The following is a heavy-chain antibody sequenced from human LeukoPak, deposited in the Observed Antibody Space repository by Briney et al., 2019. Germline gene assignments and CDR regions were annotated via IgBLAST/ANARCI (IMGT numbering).Heavy chain of an antibody. J-gene: IGHJ4*02. CDR2: INHSGST. Sequence: PSETLSLTCAVYGGSFSGYYWSWIRQPPGKGLEWIGEINHSGSTNYNPSLKSRVTISVDTSKNQFSLKLSFVTAADTAVYYYARGSGSYFFVYWGQGTLVTVSS. D-gene: IGHD3-10*01. CDR1: GGSFSGYY. V-gene: IGHV4-34*01. CDR3: ARGSGSYFFVY.